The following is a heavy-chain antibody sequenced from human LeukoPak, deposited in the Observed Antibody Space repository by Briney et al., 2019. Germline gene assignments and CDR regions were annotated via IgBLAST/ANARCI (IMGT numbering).Heavy chain of an antibody. D-gene: IGHD5-18*01. V-gene: IGHV4-30-4*01. CDR2: IYYSGST. CDR1: GGSISSGDYY. CDR3: ARDPAMENAFDI. Sequence: SETLSLTCAVSGGSISSGDYYWSWIRQPPGKGLEWIGYIYYSGSTCYNPSLKSRVTISVDTSKNQFSLKLSSVTAADTAVYYCARDPAMENAFDIWAKGQWSPSLQ. J-gene: IGHJ3*02.